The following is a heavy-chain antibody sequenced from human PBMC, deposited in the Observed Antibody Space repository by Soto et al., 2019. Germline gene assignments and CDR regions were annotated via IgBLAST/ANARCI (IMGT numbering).Heavy chain of an antibody. Sequence: SQTLSLTCAISGDSVSSNSAAWNWIRQSPSRGLEWLGRTYYRSKWYNDYAVSVKSRITINPDTSMNQFSLQLNSVTPEDTAVYYCVRGYCSGGSCYSPFDYWGQGTLVTVSS. J-gene: IGHJ4*02. V-gene: IGHV6-1*01. CDR3: VRGYCSGGSCYSPFDY. D-gene: IGHD2-15*01. CDR2: TYYRSKWYN. CDR1: GDSVSSNSAA.